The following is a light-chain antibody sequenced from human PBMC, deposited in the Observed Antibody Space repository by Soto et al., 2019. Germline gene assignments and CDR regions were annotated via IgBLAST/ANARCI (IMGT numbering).Light chain of an antibody. CDR1: QSITNY. V-gene: IGKV1-39*01. CDR2: AAS. CDR3: QQSYITPWR. J-gene: IGKJ1*01. Sequence: RESQSITNYLNWYQQKPGKAPNLLIYAASSLQSGVPSRFSCSGSGTDFTLAISTLQPEDSATYYCQQSYITPWRFGHGTKVDIK.